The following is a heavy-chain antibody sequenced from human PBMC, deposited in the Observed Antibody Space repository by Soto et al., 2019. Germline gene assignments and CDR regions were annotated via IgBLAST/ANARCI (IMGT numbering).Heavy chain of an antibody. CDR2: FDPEDGET. D-gene: IGHD3-9*01. V-gene: IGHV1-24*01. CDR3: AIRTYYDILTGLPIDY. CDR1: GYTLTELS. Sequence: ASVKVSCKLSGYTLTELSMHWVRQAPGKGLEWMGGFDPEDGETIYAQKFQGRVTMTEDTSTDTAYMELSSLRSEDTAVYYCAIRTYYDILTGLPIDYWGQGTLVTVSS. J-gene: IGHJ4*02.